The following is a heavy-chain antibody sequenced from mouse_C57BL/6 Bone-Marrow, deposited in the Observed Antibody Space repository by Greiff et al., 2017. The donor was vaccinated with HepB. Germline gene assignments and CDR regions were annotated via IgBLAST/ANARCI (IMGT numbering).Heavy chain of an antibody. CDR2: IYPGSGNT. D-gene: IGHD1-1*01. V-gene: IGHV1-76*01. J-gene: IGHJ1*03. CDR3: AVYYGSSHWYFDV. CDR1: GYTFTDYY. Sequence: VKLQESGAELVRPGASVKLSCKASGYTFTDYYINWVKQRPGQGLEWIARIYPGSGNTYYNEKFKGKATLTAEKSSSTAYMQLSSLTSEDSAVYFCAVYYGSSHWYFDVWGTGTTVTVSS.